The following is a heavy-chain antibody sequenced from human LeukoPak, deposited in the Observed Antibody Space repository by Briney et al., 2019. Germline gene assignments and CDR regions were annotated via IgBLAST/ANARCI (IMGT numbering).Heavy chain of an antibody. CDR2: INPNSGGT. CDR3: AADPVDKGVDY. Sequence: ASVKVSCKASGYTFTGYYMHWVRQAPGQGLEWMGRINPNSGGTNYAQKFQGRVTMTRDTSTSTAYMELSSLRSEDTAVYYCAADPVDKGVDYWGQGTLVTVSS. CDR1: GYTFTGYY. V-gene: IGHV1-2*06. J-gene: IGHJ4*02. D-gene: IGHD4-23*01.